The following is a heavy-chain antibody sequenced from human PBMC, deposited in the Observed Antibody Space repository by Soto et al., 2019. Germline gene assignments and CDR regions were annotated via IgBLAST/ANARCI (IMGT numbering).Heavy chain of an antibody. CDR2: IWNDGSNE. Sequence: GGSLRLSCEASGFTFSSYGMHWVRQAPGKGLEWVAIIWNDGSNEYYADSVKGRFTISRDNSKNTLYLQVSNPRAEDTAVYFCAKDRTVVVVYSDPWGQEPWSPSPQ. J-gene: IGHJ5*02. V-gene: IGHV3-33*06. CDR1: GFTFSSYG. D-gene: IGHD2-15*01. CDR3: AKDRTVVVVYSDP.